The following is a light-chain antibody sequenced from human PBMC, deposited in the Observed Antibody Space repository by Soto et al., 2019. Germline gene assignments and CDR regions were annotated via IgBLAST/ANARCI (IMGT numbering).Light chain of an antibody. V-gene: IGKV3-20*01. CDR2: GAS. CDR1: QSVNSNY. J-gene: IGKJ1*01. CDR3: QQYDSTPPT. Sequence: EIVLTQSPGTLSLSPGESATLSCRASQSVNSNYLAWYQRKPGQAPRLRIDGASNRATDIPYRFSASGSGTDFTLTITRLEAEDFAVYYCQQYDSTPPTFGQGTKVEVK.